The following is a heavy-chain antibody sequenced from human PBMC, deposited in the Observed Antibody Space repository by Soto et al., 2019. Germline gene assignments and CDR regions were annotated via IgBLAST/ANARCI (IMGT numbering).Heavy chain of an antibody. CDR2: ISYDGSNK. J-gene: IGHJ4*02. CDR1: GFTFSSYG. Sequence: PGGSKRLSCAASGFTFSSYGRHWVRQDTGKGLEWVAVISYDGSNKYYADSVKGRFTISRDNSKNTLYLQMNSLRAEDTAVYYCAKDQKNVDTAMEIDYWGQGTLVTVSS. D-gene: IGHD5-18*01. V-gene: IGHV3-30*18. CDR3: AKDQKNVDTAMEIDY.